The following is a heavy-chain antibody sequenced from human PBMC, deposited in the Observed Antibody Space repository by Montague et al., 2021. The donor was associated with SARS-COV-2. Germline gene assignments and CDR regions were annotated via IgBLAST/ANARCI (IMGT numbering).Heavy chain of an antibody. Sequence: SETLSLTCSVSGGSLETSGYYWGWVRQPPGKGLDWIVSMHYSRATFYNPSLKSRVTMSLDTSKNHFSLNLTSVTAADTAVYFCARDSKGGRQLGNWFDPWGQGTLVTVSS. CDR2: MHYSRAT. CDR3: ARDSKGGRQLGNWFDP. V-gene: IGHV4-39*07. J-gene: IGHJ5*02. D-gene: IGHD6-13*01. CDR1: GGSLETSGYY.